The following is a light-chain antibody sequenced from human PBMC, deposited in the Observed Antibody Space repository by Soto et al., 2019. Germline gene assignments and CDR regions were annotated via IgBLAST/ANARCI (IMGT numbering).Light chain of an antibody. CDR3: CSYAGSYTNYV. J-gene: IGLJ1*01. Sequence: QSALTQPRSVSGSPGQSVTSSCTGTSSDVGGYNYVSWYQQHPGKAPKLMIYDVSKRPSGVPDRFSGSKSGNTASLTISGLQAEDEADYYCCSYAGSYTNYVFGTGTKVTVL. CDR2: DVS. CDR1: SSDVGGYNY. V-gene: IGLV2-11*01.